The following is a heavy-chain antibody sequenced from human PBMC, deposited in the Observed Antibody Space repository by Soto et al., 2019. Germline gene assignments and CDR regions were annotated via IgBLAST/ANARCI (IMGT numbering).Heavy chain of an antibody. CDR2: ISWEGVST. V-gene: IGHV3-43*01. CDR1: GFTFDDYT. Sequence: EVQLVESGGVVVQPGGSLRLSCVASGFTFDDYTMHWVRQAPGKGREWVSLISWEGVSTHYADSVKGRFTISRDNSKISLYLQMNSLRTEDTALYYCAKDIGYDSSGYPAHWGQGTLVTVSS. J-gene: IGHJ1*01. D-gene: IGHD3-22*01. CDR3: AKDIGYDSSGYPAH.